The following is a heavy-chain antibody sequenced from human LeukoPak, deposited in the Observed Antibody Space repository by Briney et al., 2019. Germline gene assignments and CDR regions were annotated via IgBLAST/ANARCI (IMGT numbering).Heavy chain of an antibody. J-gene: IGHJ4*02. CDR3: ARLAAAGTIADY. CDR2: INHSGST. D-gene: IGHD6-13*01. V-gene: IGHV4-34*01. Sequence: SETLSLTCAVYGGSFSGYYWSWIRQPPGKGLEWIGEINHSGSTNYNPSLKSRVTIPVDTSKNQFSLKLSSVTAADTAVYYCARLAAAGTIADYWGQGTLVTVSS. CDR1: GGSFSGYY.